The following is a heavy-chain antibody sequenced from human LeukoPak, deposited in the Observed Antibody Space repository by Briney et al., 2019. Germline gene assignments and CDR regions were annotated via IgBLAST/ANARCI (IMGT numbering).Heavy chain of an antibody. D-gene: IGHD2-21*02. CDR2: IYPGDSDT. Sequence: GESLKISCQGSGYTFTSCWIGWVRQMPVKGLEWMGSIYPGDSDTKYSPSFQGQVTISVDKSTNTAYLQWKSLKASDTAMYYCARGDVVRGASWFDSWGQGALVTVSS. V-gene: IGHV5-51*01. CDR3: ARGDVVRGASWFDS. J-gene: IGHJ5*01. CDR1: GYTFTSCW.